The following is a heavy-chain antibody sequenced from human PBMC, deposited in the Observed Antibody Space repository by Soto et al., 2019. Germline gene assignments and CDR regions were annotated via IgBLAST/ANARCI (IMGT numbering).Heavy chain of an antibody. CDR3: ARASEGYSYGYYLDY. D-gene: IGHD5-18*01. CDR1: GGSISSGDYY. Sequence: PSETLSLTCTVSGGSISSGDYYWSWIRQPPGKGLEWIGYIYYSGSTYYNPSLKSRVTISVDTSKNQFSLKLSSVTAADTAVYYCARASEGYSYGYYLDYWGQGTLVTASS. V-gene: IGHV4-30-4*01. CDR2: IYYSGST. J-gene: IGHJ4*02.